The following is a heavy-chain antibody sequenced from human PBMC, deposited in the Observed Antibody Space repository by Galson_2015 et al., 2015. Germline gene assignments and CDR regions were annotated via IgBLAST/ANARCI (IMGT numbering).Heavy chain of an antibody. D-gene: IGHD2-15*01. Sequence: SVKVSCKASGYTFTSYGINWVRQAPGQGLEWMGWISAYNGNTNYAQKLQGRVTMTTDTSTSTAYMELRSLRSDDTAVYYCARDRRPFTLLGRPLDYWGQGTLVTVSS. CDR1: GYTFTSYG. V-gene: IGHV1-18*04. J-gene: IGHJ4*02. CDR3: ARDRRPFTLLGRPLDY. CDR2: ISAYNGNT.